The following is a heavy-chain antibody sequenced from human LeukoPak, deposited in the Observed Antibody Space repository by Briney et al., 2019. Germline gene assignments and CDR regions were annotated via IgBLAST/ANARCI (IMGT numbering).Heavy chain of an antibody. CDR3: ARGPSSSTSWYYYYMDV. J-gene: IGHJ6*03. CDR2: IISGSSYI. Sequence: GGCLRLSCAASGFTFSSYSMTWVRQAPGKGLEWVSYIISGSSYIYYADSMKGRFTISRDNAKNSLYLQMNSLRAEDTAVYYCARGPSSSTSWYYYYMDVWGKGTTVTVSS. V-gene: IGHV3-21*05. D-gene: IGHD2-2*01. CDR1: GFTFSSYS.